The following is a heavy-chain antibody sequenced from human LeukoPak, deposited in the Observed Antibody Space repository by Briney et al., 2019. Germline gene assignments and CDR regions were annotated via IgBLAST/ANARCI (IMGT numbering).Heavy chain of an antibody. CDR3: ARGPDSSGWYLLDY. D-gene: IGHD6-19*01. J-gene: IGHJ4*02. V-gene: IGHV1-18*01. CDR1: GYTFTSYG. CDR2: ISAYNGNT. Sequence: ASVKVSCKASGYTFTSYGISWVRQAPGQGLEWMGWISAYNGNTNYAQKLQGRVTVTTDTSTSTAYMELSSLRSEDTAVYYCARGPDSSGWYLLDYWGQGTLVTVSS.